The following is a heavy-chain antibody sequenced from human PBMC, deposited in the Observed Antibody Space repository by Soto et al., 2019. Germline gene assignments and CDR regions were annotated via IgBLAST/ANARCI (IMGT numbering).Heavy chain of an antibody. Sequence: GGPLSLSRAASGITFKGYVMSLVRQPPGKGLEWGSGMSGRGGSTYYADSAKGRFTVSRDNSKNTLYLQMNSLRAEDTAVYYCAREVPTVTTSFGMDVWGQGTTVPVSS. CDR3: AREVPTVTTSFGMDV. CDR2: MSGRGGST. J-gene: IGHJ6*02. CDR1: GITFKGYV. D-gene: IGHD4-17*01. V-gene: IGHV3-23*01.